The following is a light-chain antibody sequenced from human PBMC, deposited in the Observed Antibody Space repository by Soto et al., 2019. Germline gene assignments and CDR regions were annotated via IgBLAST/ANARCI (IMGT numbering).Light chain of an antibody. CDR1: QGISNY. Sequence: AIRMTQSPSSLSASTGDRVTITCRASQGISNYLVWYQQKPGKAPKVLIHAASTLQGGVSSRFSGSGSGTDFTLTISSLQSEDFATYYCQHYYTYPWTFGQGTKVE. J-gene: IGKJ1*01. CDR3: QHYYTYPWT. V-gene: IGKV1-8*01. CDR2: AAS.